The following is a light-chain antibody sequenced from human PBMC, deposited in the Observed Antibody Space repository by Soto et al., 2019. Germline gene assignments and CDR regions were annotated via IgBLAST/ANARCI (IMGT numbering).Light chain of an antibody. CDR1: QGINNY. V-gene: IGKV1-9*01. J-gene: IGKJ2*01. Sequence: DIQLTQSPSFLSASVGDRVTITCRASQGINNYLAWYQQKPGKAPKLLIYAASTLESGVPSRFSGSGSETEFTLTISSLQPEDFATYYCQQLNSYLTFGQGTKLEIK. CDR3: QQLNSYLT. CDR2: AAS.